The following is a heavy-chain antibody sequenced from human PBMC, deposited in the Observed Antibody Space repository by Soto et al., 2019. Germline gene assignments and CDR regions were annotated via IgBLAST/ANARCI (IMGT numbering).Heavy chain of an antibody. CDR2: ISASRSYI. V-gene: IGHV3-21*01. Sequence: EVQLVESGGGLVKPGGSLRLSCAASGFTFSSYSMNWVRQPPGKGLEWVSSISASRSYIYYADSLKGRFTISRQNDKKSLYLPMNNLRVEDRAVYFRASSDYSYYGLGYWGQGTLVTVSS. J-gene: IGHJ4*02. D-gene: IGHD4-4*01. CDR1: GFTFSSYS. CDR3: ASSDYSYYGLGY.